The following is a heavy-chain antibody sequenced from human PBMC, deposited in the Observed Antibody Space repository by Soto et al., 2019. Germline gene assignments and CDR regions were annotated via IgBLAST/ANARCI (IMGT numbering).Heavy chain of an antibody. J-gene: IGHJ3*02. CDR1: GGSISSGGYY. D-gene: IGHD2-15*01. CDR3: ARDEYCSGGSCRRNDAFDI. Sequence: SETLSLTCTVSGGSISSGGYYWSWIRQHPVKGLEWIGYIYYSGSTYYNPSLKSRVTISVDTSKNQFSLKLSSVTAADTAVYYCARDEYCSGGSCRRNDAFDIWAKGQWSPSPQ. CDR2: IYYSGST. V-gene: IGHV4-31*03.